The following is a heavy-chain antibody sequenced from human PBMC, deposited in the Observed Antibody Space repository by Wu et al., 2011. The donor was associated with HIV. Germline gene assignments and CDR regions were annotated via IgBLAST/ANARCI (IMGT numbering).Heavy chain of an antibody. CDR1: GGTFRSSA. V-gene: IGHV1-69*15. CDR3: ARGAMTRGGEVDI. Sequence: QVQLVQSGAEVRKPGSSMKVSCKASGGTFRSSALSWVRQAPGQGLEWMGTIIPVFDTTHYAQKFQGRATITADESTSTAYMELSSLRSEDTAVYYCARGAMTRGGEVDIWGQGTMVTVSS. J-gene: IGHJ3*02. CDR2: IIPVFDTT. D-gene: IGHD2-15*01.